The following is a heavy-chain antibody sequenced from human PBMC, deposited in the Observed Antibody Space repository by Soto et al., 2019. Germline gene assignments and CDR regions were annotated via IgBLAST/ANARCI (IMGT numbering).Heavy chain of an antibody. Sequence: QVQLMESGGGVVQPGRSLRLSCAASGFTFNTYGIHWVRQAPGKGLEWVAVIWYAGSNKYYADSVKGRFTISRDNSKNTLYLQMNSLRAEDTAVYYCARGTVHFDYWGQGPLVTVSS. CDR2: IWYAGSNK. D-gene: IGHD4-17*01. CDR3: ARGTVHFDY. J-gene: IGHJ4*02. CDR1: GFTFNTYG. V-gene: IGHV3-33*01.